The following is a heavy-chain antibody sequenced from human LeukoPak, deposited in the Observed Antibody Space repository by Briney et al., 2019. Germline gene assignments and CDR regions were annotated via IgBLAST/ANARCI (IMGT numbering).Heavy chain of an antibody. Sequence: PGGSLRLSCAASGFTFSSYAMHWVRQAPGRGLEWVAVISYDGSNKYYADSVKGRFTISRDNSKNTLYLQMNSLRAEDTAVYYCARESYSKDDAFDIWGQGTMVTVSS. CDR3: ARESYSKDDAFDI. J-gene: IGHJ3*02. CDR2: ISYDGSNK. D-gene: IGHD4-11*01. CDR1: GFTFSSYA. V-gene: IGHV3-30*01.